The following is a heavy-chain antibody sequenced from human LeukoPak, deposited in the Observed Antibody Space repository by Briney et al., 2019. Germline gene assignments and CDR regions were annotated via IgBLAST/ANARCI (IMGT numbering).Heavy chain of an antibody. CDR1: GFTFSSYS. CDR3: AKGSRGMVPHY. Sequence: PGGSLRLSCAASGFTFSSYSMNWVRQAPGKGLEWVSSISSSSSYIYYADSVKGRFTISRDNSKNTLYLQMNSLRAEDTAVYYCAKGSRGMVPHYWGQGTLVTVSS. CDR2: ISSSSSYI. D-gene: IGHD3-10*01. J-gene: IGHJ4*02. V-gene: IGHV3-21*04.